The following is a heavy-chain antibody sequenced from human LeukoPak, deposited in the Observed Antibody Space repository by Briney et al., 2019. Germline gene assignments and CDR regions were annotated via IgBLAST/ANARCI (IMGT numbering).Heavy chain of an antibody. CDR1: GDSVSSNSAA. CDR3: ARNLYDFWSGYYKGWFDP. V-gene: IGHV6-1*01. Sequence: SQTLSLTCAISGDSVSSNSAAWNWTRQSPSRGLEWLGRTYYRSKWYNDYAVSVKSRITINPDTSKNQFSLQLNSVTPEDTAVYYCARNLYDFWSGYYKGWFDPWGQGTLVTVSS. J-gene: IGHJ5*02. D-gene: IGHD3-3*01. CDR2: TYYRSKWYN.